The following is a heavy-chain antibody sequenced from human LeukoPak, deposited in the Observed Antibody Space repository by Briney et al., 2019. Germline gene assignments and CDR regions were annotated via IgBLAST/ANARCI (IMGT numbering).Heavy chain of an antibody. D-gene: IGHD2-21*02. CDR1: GFTFSSYA. Sequence: PGGSLRLSCSASGFTFSSYAMHWVRQAPGKGLEYVSAISSNGGSTYYADSVKGRFTISRDNSKNTLYLQMNSLRVEDMAVYYCARGYCGGDCYGDWGQGTLVTVSS. CDR2: ISSNGGST. J-gene: IGHJ1*01. V-gene: IGHV3-64*04. CDR3: ARGYCGGDCYGD.